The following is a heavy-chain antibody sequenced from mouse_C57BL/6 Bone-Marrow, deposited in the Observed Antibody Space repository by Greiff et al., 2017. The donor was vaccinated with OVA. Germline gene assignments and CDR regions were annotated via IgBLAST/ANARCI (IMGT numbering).Heavy chain of an antibody. CDR1: GYTFTSYW. D-gene: IGHD2-4*01. CDR3: ARNYDSLYWYFDV. CDR2: IDPSDSET. Sequence: QVQLQQPGAELVRPGSSVKLSCKASGYTFTSYWMHWVKQRPIQGLEWIGNIDPSDSETHYNQKFKDKATLTVDKSSSTAYMQLSSLTSEDSAVYYCARNYDSLYWYFDVWGKGTTVTVSS. V-gene: IGHV1-52*01. J-gene: IGHJ1*03.